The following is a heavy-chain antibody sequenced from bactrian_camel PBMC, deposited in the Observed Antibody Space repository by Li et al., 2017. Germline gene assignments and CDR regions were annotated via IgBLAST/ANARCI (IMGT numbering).Heavy chain of an antibody. D-gene: IGHD2*01. CDR3: AADETCVRWYLPAGSADFGA. CDR2: IDTNTGGT. CDR1: TDTHGTYC. V-gene: IGHV3S45*01. J-gene: IGHJ6*01. Sequence: HVQLVESGGGSVQAGGSLQLSCLASTDTHGTYCMGWFRQAPGKAREPVARIDTNTGGTFTADSVKGRFTMSLDKDKNLLYLQMNSLEPGDTAMYHCAADETCVRWYLPAGSADFGAWGQGTQVTVS.